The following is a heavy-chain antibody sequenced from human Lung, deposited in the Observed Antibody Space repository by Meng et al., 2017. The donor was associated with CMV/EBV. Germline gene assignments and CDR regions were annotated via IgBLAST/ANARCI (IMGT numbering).Heavy chain of an antibody. J-gene: IGHJ6*02. CDR2: IKEDGSER. V-gene: IGHV3-7*01. D-gene: IGHD6-25*01. CDR3: VRGRGLDA. CDR1: GFSLSAYW. Sequence: GGSXRLSCAASGFSLSAYWMTWVRQAPGPGLEWVTNIKEDGSERDYVDSVEARFTISRDNSRNSLFLEMNSLRVGDTAVYYCVRGRGLDAWGQGTSVTV.